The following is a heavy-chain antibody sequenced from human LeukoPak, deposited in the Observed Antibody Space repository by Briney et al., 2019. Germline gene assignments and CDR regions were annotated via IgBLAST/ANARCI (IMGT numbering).Heavy chain of an antibody. V-gene: IGHV1-2*02. CDR3: ARAMVRGVIINWFDP. CDR2: INPKRGGT. D-gene: IGHD3-10*01. CDR1: VYTFTGYY. Sequence: ASVKVSCKASVYTFTGYYMHWVRQAPGQGLECMGWINPKRGGTNYAQKFQGRVTMTRETSISTAYMELSRLRSDDTAVYYCARAMVRGVIINWFDPWGQGTLVTVSS. J-gene: IGHJ5*02.